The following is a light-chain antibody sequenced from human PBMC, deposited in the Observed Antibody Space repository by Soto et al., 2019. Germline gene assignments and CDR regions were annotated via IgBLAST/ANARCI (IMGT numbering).Light chain of an antibody. CDR3: TSYTNRYTYV. CDR1: SSDVGGYNY. V-gene: IGLV2-14*01. Sequence: QSVLTQPASVSGSPGQSITISCTGTSSDVGGYNYVAWYQQHPGEAPKLLIYNVSNRPSGVSNRFTGSKSGNMASLTISGLQAEDEADYYCTSYTNRYTYVFGTGTKVTVL. CDR2: NVS. J-gene: IGLJ1*01.